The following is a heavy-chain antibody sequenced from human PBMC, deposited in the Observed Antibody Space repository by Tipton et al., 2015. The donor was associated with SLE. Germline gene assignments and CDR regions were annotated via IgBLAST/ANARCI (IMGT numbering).Heavy chain of an antibody. Sequence: RSLRLSCAASGFTFSSYAMHWVRQAPGKGLEWVAVISYDGTNKYYADSVKGRFTISRDNAKNTLYLQMNSLRAEDTAVYYCARALGYYDSSGFSFDYWGQGTLVTVSS. CDR2: ISYDGTNK. D-gene: IGHD3-22*01. V-gene: IGHV3-30*04. CDR1: GFTFSSYA. CDR3: ARALGYYDSSGFSFDY. J-gene: IGHJ4*02.